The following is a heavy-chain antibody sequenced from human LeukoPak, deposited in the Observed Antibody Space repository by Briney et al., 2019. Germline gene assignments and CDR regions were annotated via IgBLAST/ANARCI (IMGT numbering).Heavy chain of an antibody. CDR3: ANGVARTFDY. V-gene: IGHV6-1*01. J-gene: IGHJ4*02. CDR2: TYYRSKWYN. Sequence: SQTLSLTCAISGDSVSSNSAAWHCIRQSPSRSLEGLGRTYYRSKWYNVNALFVKSRITINPDTSKNQVSLQLISVTPADTAVYFCANGVARTFDYWGQGTLVSVSS. CDR1: GDSVSSNSAA. D-gene: IGHD6-19*01.